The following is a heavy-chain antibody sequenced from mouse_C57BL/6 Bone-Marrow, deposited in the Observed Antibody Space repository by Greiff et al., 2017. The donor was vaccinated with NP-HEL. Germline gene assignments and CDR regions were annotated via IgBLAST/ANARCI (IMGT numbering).Heavy chain of an antibody. J-gene: IGHJ4*01. Sequence: EVKLQQSGPELVKPGASVKMSCKASGYTFTDYNMHWVKQSHGKSLEWIGYINPNNGGTSYNQKFKGKATLTVNKSSSTAYMELRSLTSEDSAVYYCAYDPYAMDYWGQGTSVTVSS. V-gene: IGHV1-22*01. CDR1: GYTFTDYN. CDR3: AYDPYAMDY. D-gene: IGHD2-3*01. CDR2: INPNNGGT.